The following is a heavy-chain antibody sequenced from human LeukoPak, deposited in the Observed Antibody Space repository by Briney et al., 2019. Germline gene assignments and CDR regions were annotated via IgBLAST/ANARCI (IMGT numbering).Heavy chain of an antibody. CDR3: ARRYDFWSGPIFDY. J-gene: IGHJ4*02. CDR2: INHSGST. V-gene: IGHV4-34*09. CDR1: GGSFSGYY. D-gene: IGHD3-3*01. Sequence: SETLSLTCAVYGGSFSGYYWSWIRQPPGKGLEWIGEINHSGSTNYNPSLKSRVTISVDTSKNQFSLKLSSVTAADTAVYYCARRYDFWSGPIFDYWGQGTLVTVSS.